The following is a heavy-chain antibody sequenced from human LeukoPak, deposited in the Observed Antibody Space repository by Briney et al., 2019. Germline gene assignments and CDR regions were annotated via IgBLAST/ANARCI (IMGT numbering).Heavy chain of an antibody. J-gene: IGHJ4*02. D-gene: IGHD6-13*01. CDR2: ISSSGSTI. CDR1: GFTFSSYA. Sequence: PGGSLRLSCAASGFTFSSYAMNWVRQAPGKGLEWVSYISSSGSTIYYADSVKGRFTISRDNAKNSLYLQMNSLRAEDTAVYYCASVRYSSSWYLDYWGQGTLVTVSS. CDR3: ASVRYSSSWYLDY. V-gene: IGHV3-48*03.